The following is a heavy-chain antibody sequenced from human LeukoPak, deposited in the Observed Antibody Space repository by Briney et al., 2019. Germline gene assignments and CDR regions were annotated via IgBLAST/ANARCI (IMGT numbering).Heavy chain of an antibody. CDR2: INSDGRNT. CDR3: ARVLAQQQGY. D-gene: IGHD6-13*01. CDR1: GFTFSTYW. Sequence: GGSLRLSCAASGFTFSTYWMHWVRQAPGKGLVWVSHINSDGRNTTYADSVTGRFTLSRDNAKNTLYLQMNSLRAEDTAVYYCARVLAQQQGYWCQGTLVTVSS. V-gene: IGHV3-74*01. J-gene: IGHJ4*02.